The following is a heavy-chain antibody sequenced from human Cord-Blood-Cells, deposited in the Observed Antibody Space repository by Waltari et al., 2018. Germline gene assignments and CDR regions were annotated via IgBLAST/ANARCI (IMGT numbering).Heavy chain of an antibody. CDR3: ADLGHYYGMDV. J-gene: IGHJ6*02. CDR1: GFTFSDHY. V-gene: IGHV3-72*01. CDR2: TRNKANSYTT. Sequence: EVQLVESGGGLVQPGGSLRLSCAASGFTFSDHYMDWVRQAPGKGLEWVGRTRNKANSYTTGYAASVKGRFTISRDDSKNSLYLQMNSLKTEDTAVYYCADLGHYYGMDVWGQGTTVTVSS.